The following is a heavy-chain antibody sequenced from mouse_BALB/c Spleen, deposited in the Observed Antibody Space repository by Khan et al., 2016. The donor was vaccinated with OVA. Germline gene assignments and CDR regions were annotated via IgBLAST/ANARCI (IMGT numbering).Heavy chain of an antibody. CDR3: ASPGSSSSWLTY. CDR1: GYTFTNYW. V-gene: IGHV1-7*01. J-gene: IGHJ3*01. Sequence: QVQLKQSGAELAKPGASVKMSCKASGYTFTNYWMHWVKQRPGQGLEWIGYINPSTGYTKYDQRFKDKATLTADTSSSTAYMQLSSLTSEESAVYYCASPGSSSSWLTYWGQGTLVTVSS. D-gene: IGHD1-1*01. CDR2: INPSTGYT.